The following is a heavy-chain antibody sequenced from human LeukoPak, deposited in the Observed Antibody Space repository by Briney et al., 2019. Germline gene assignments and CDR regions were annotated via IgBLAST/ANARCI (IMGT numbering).Heavy chain of an antibody. J-gene: IGHJ4*02. D-gene: IGHD3-22*01. CDR2: ISAYNGNT. V-gene: IGHV1-18*01. Sequence: ASVKVSCKASGYTFTSYGISWVRQAPGQGLEWMGWISAYNGNTNYAQKLQSRVTMTTDTSTSTAYMELRSLRSDDTAVYYCAAFLYYYDSSGYSQLDYWGQGTLVTVSS. CDR1: GYTFTSYG. CDR3: AAFLYYYDSSGYSQLDY.